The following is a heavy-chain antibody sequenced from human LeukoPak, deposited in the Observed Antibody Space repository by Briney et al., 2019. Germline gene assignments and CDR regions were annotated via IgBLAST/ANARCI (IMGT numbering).Heavy chain of an antibody. D-gene: IGHD2-21*02. J-gene: IGHJ3*02. CDR1: GGSLSDYY. CDR2: IYYSGII. CDR3: AREYCGGDCYSGHAFDI. Sequence: SETLSLTCTVSGGSLSDYYWSWIRQPPGKGLEWIGYIYYSGIINYNPSLKTRVTISVDTSKNQFSLKLSSVTAADTAVYYCAREYCGGDCYSGHAFDIWGQGTMVTVSS. V-gene: IGHV4-59*12.